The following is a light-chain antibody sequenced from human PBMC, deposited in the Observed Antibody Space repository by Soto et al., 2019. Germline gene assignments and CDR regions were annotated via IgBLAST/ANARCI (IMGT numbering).Light chain of an antibody. CDR1: QSVASSY. J-gene: IGKJ3*01. V-gene: IGKV3-20*01. Sequence: EMVLTQSPGTLSLSPGERATLSCRAIQSVASSYLAWYQQKPGQAPRLVIHGASSRATGIPDRFSGSGSGTDFILTISRLEPEDFAVYYCQQYGNSHFTFGPGTKVDIK. CDR2: GAS. CDR3: QQYGNSHFT.